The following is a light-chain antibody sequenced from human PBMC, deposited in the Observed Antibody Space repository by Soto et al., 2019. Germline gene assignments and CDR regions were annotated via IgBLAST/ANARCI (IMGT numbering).Light chain of an antibody. CDR1: QSISSY. V-gene: IGKV1-39*01. CDR3: QQSYSTPWT. Sequence: DTQMTQSPSSLSASVGDRVTITCRASQSISSYLNWYQQKPGKAPKLLIYAASSLQSGVPSRFSGSGSGTDFTLTISSLQPEDFATYYCQQSYSTPWTFGQGTKV. J-gene: IGKJ1*01. CDR2: AAS.